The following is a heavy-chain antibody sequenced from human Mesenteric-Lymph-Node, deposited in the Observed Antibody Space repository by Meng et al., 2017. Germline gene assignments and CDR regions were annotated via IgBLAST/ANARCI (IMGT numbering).Heavy chain of an antibody. J-gene: IGHJ4*02. D-gene: IGHD2-21*01. V-gene: IGHV4-30-4*01. CDR3: ASFDHIPRRNYFDY. CDR1: VGSIRSCDSY. CDR2: IHHSGSA. Sequence: QLQGEGQRRVSPSQTLSSTCTVSVGSIRSCDSYWSWIRQPPGKGLEWIGYIHHSGSAYYNPSLKSRVSISVDTSKNQFSLNLNSMTAADTAVYYCASFDHIPRRNYFDYWGQGTLVTVSS.